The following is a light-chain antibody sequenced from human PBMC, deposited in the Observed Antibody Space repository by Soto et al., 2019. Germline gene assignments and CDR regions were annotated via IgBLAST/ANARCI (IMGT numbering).Light chain of an antibody. Sequence: QSALTQPRSVSGSPGQSVTFSCTGTSGDIGAYNYVSWYQFHPGKAPKMIIYDVNKRPSGVPDRFSGSKSGNTASLTSYWLQAEDEADYYCCSYAHTSRVFGGGTKLTVL. J-gene: IGLJ3*02. V-gene: IGLV2-11*01. CDR3: CSYAHTSRV. CDR2: DVN. CDR1: SGDIGAYNY.